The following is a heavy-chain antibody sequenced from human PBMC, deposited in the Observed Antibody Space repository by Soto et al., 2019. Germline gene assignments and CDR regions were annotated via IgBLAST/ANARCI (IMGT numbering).Heavy chain of an antibody. CDR3: ARARHYDLNGYYPLGRGYYFDH. J-gene: IGHJ4*02. V-gene: IGHV4-59*01. Sequence: KPAKTLSLTCTVSGGPIIHYYCVCVRQAPWKGLEWIVYIYNRVSTSDTPSLKSRVTISVDTSNNQFSLKLSSVTAADTAVYYCARARHYDLNGYYPLGRGYYFDHWGQGALVTVSS. CDR1: GGPIIHYY. CDR2: IYNRVST. D-gene: IGHD3-22*01.